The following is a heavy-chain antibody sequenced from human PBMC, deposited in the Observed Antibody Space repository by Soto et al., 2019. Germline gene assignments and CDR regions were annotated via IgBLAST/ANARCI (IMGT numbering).Heavy chain of an antibody. CDR2: IIPIFGTA. V-gene: IGHV1-69*01. Sequence: QVQLVQSGAEVKKPGSSVKVSCKASGGTFSSYAISWVRQAPGQGLEWMGGIIPIFGTANYAQKFQGRVTITADESTSPAYMELSSLRSEDTAVYYCARGPGYCTNGVCYTYWFDPWGQGTLVTVSS. CDR1: GGTFSSYA. D-gene: IGHD2-8*01. J-gene: IGHJ5*02. CDR3: ARGPGYCTNGVCYTYWFDP.